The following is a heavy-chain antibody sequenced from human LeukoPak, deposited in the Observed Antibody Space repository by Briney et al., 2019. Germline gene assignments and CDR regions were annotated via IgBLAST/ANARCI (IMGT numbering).Heavy chain of an antibody. CDR1: GYTFTSYG. J-gene: IGHJ4*02. CDR3: ARDDNYGSGQPDD. Sequence: ASMKVSCKASGYTFTSYGITWVRQAPGQGLEWIGWISGYNGNTDYAQKFQGRVTMTTDTSTSTVYMELRSLRSDDTAVYYCARDDNYGSGQPDDWGQGTLVTVSS. V-gene: IGHV1-18*01. D-gene: IGHD3-10*01. CDR2: ISGYNGNT.